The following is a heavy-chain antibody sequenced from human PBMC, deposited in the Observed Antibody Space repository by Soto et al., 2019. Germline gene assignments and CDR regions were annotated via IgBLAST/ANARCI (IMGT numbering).Heavy chain of an antibody. V-gene: IGHV3-74*01. CDR1: GFTFSRQW. CDR2: ISSDGSSA. CDR3: AKDSDDAFDI. Sequence: PGGSLRLSCAASGFTFSRQWMHWVRQAPGKGLVWVARISSDGSSANYADSVKGRFTISRDNSKNTLYLQMNSLRAEDTAVYYCAKDSDDAFDIWGQGTMVTVSS. J-gene: IGHJ3*02.